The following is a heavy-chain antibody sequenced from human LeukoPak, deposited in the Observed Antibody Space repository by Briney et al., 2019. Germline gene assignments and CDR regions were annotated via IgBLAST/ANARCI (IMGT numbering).Heavy chain of an antibody. CDR2: MNQDGSEK. J-gene: IGHJ4*02. Sequence: PGGSLRLSCAASGFMFSTYWMSWVRQAPGKGLEWVANMNQDGSEKYYVDSVKGRFTISRDNAKNSLFLQMHSLRAEDTAVYYCARDPPGTAVAGYDYWDQGTLVTVSS. D-gene: IGHD6-19*01. V-gene: IGHV3-7*01. CDR1: GFMFSTYW. CDR3: ARDPPGTAVAGYDY.